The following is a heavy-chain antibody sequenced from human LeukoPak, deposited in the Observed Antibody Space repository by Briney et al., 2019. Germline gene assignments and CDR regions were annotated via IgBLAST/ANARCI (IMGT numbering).Heavy chain of an antibody. J-gene: IGHJ3*02. D-gene: IGHD6-19*01. Sequence: GGSLRLSCAASGFTFSSYSMNWVRQAPGKGLEWVSSIIGSSSYINYADSVKGRFTISRDNAQNSLFLQLNSLRAEDAAVYYCARDPYSSGWYKDAFDIWGQGTMVTVSS. CDR3: ARDPYSSGWYKDAFDI. CDR1: GFTFSSYS. V-gene: IGHV3-21*01. CDR2: IIGSSSYI.